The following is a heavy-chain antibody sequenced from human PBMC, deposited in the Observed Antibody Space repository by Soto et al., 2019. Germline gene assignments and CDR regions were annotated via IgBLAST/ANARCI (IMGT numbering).Heavy chain of an antibody. J-gene: IGHJ4*02. CDR1: GGSFSGYY. V-gene: IGHV4-34*01. CDR3: ARNSAILTYYDILTGYYLDY. D-gene: IGHD3-9*01. CDR2: INHSGST. Sequence: SETLSLTCAVYGGSFSGYYWSWIRQPPWKGLEWIGEINHSGSTNYNPSLKSRVTISVDTSKNQFSLKLSSVTAADTAVYYCARNSAILTYYDILTGYYLDYWGQGTLVTVSS.